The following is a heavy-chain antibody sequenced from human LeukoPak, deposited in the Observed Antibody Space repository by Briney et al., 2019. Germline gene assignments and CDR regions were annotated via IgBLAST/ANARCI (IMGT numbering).Heavy chain of an antibody. CDR3: AKDQWWRFDY. D-gene: IGHD2-15*01. J-gene: IGHJ4*02. Sequence: GRSLRLSCAASGFTFSSYAMHWVRQAPGKGLEWVAVISYDGSNKYYADSVKGRFTISRDNSKNTLYLQMNSLRAEDTAVYYCAKDQWWRFDYWGQGTLVTVSS. CDR1: GFTFSSYA. V-gene: IGHV3-30-3*01. CDR2: ISYDGSNK.